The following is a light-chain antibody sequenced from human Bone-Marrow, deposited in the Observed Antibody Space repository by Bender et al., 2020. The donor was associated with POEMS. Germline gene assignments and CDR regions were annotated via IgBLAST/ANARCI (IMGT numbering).Light chain of an antibody. V-gene: IGLV2-14*01. Sequence: QSALTQPASVSGSPGQSITISCTGTSGYIGGNNYVSWYQHYPGTAPKLIIYEVTNRPSGISNRFSGSKSGNTASLTISGLQAEDEADYFCCSYSTGRIVLFGGGTKLTLL. CDR3: CSYSTGRIVL. CDR1: SGYIGGNNY. J-gene: IGLJ2*01. CDR2: EVT.